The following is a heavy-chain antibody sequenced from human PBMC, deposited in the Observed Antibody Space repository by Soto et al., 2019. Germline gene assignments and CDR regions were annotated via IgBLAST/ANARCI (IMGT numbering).Heavy chain of an antibody. Sequence: ASVKVSCKASGYTFTGYYMHWVRQAPGQGLEWMGWINPNSGGTNYAQKFQGWVTMTRDTSISTAYMELSRLRSDDTAVYYCARDASYGNNWFDPWGQGTLVTVSS. CDR2: INPNSGGT. CDR1: GYTFTGYY. D-gene: IGHD5-18*01. J-gene: IGHJ5*02. V-gene: IGHV1-2*04. CDR3: ARDASYGNNWFDP.